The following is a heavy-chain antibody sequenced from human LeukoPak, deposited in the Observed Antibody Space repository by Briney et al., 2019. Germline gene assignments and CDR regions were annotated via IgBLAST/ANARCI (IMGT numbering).Heavy chain of an antibody. Sequence: GGSLRLSCAASGFTFSSYGMHWVRQAPGKGLEWVAVISYDGSNKYYADSVKGRFTISRDNSKNTLYLQMNSLRAEDTAVYYWAKDKTYDFLSGCFDYWGQRTLVTVSS. CDR2: ISYDGSNK. D-gene: IGHD3-3*01. J-gene: IGHJ4*02. V-gene: IGHV3-30*18. CDR1: GFTFSSYG. CDR3: AKDKTYDFLSGCFDY.